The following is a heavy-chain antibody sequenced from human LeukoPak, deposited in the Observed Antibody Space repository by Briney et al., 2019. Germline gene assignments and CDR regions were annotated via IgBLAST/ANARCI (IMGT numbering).Heavy chain of an antibody. CDR1: GFTFTSYA. V-gene: IGHV3-23*01. CDR3: AKMQGYFDY. J-gene: IGHJ4*02. Sequence: GGSLRLSCADSGFTFTSYAMSWVRQAPGKGLEWVSAITGSGGTTYYADFVKGRFTISRDNSKNTLYLQMNGPRVEDTAVYYCAKMQGYFDYWGQGTLVTVSS. CDR2: ITGSGGTT.